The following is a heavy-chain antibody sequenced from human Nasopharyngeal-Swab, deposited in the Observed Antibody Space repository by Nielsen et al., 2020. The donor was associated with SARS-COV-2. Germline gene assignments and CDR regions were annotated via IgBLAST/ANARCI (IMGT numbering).Heavy chain of an antibody. CDR2: IKQDGSEK. D-gene: IGHD2-21*01. V-gene: IGHV3-7*01. J-gene: IGHJ4*02. Sequence: GGSLRLSCAASGFTFSSFWMNWVRQAPGKGLEWVANIKQDGSEKYYVDSVKGRFTISRDNAKNSLYLQMNSLRAEDTAVYYCARDILKYYYIDYWVQGTLVTVSS. CDR3: ARDILKYYYIDY. CDR1: GFTFSSFW.